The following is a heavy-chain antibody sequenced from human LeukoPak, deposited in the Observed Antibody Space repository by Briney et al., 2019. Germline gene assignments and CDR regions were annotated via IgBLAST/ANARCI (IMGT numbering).Heavy chain of an antibody. D-gene: IGHD1-26*01. J-gene: IGHJ4*02. V-gene: IGHV4-59*05. CDR1: GDSITYFY. CDR3: ARRDYGSYYPFDY. CDR2: ISSSGST. Sequence: SETLSLTCSVSGDSITYFYWSWIRQAAGKGLEWIGRISSSGSTYYNPSLKSRVTISVDTSKNQFSLKLSSVTAADTAVYYCARRDYGSYYPFDYWGQGTLVTVSS.